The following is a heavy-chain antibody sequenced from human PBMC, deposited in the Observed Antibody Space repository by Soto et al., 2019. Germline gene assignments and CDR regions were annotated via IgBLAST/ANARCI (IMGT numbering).Heavy chain of an antibody. CDR1: GGSVSSEHYY. CDR3: AGGTDGKKVAY. D-gene: IGHD5-12*01. J-gene: IGHJ4*02. Sequence: QVQLQESGPGLVKSSETLSLTCTVSGGSVSSEHYYWNWIRQPPGKGLEWIGYFYYTGSTNYNPSLESRLTMSVDMSKDHSSLQLSSVTAADTAVYYCAGGTDGKKVAYWGQGTLVTVSS. CDR2: FYYTGST. V-gene: IGHV4-61*03.